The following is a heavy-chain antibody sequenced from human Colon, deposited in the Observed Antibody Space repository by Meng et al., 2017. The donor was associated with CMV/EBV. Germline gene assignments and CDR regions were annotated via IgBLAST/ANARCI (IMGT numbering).Heavy chain of an antibody. J-gene: IGHJ6*02. CDR2: IDYSGST. V-gene: IGHV4-39*07. D-gene: IGHD2-2*01. Sequence: SETLSLTCTVSGGSISTSSYFWGWIRQPPGKGLEWIATIDYSGSTDYNPSLQRRVTMSVDTSKNQFSLKLSSVTAADTAVYYCARAAGYCSSTSCYQSGMDVWGQGTTVTVSS. CDR1: GGSISTSSYF. CDR3: ARAAGYCSSTSCYQSGMDV.